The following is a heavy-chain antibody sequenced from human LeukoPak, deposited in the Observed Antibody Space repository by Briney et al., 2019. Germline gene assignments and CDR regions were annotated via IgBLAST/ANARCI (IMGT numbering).Heavy chain of an antibody. D-gene: IGHD3-10*01. Sequence: ASVKVSCKASGYTFTSYGISWVRQAPGQGLEWMGWISAYNGNTNYAQKLQGRVTMTTDTSTSTAYMELRSLRYEDTAVYYCARGRALLWFGELLDDAFDIWGQGTMVTVSS. CDR1: GYTFTSYG. CDR3: ARGRALLWFGELLDDAFDI. J-gene: IGHJ3*02. CDR2: ISAYNGNT. V-gene: IGHV1-18*01.